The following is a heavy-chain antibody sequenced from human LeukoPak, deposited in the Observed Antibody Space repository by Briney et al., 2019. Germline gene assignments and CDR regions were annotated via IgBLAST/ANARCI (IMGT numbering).Heavy chain of an antibody. D-gene: IGHD2-2*01. J-gene: IGHJ4*02. Sequence: GGSLRLSCAASGFSFSTYWISWVRQAPGEGLEWVANIREDGSEKYYVDSVKGRFTISRDNARNSVSLQMNGLRVEDTAVYYCARGPYRDGISCQSFFDYWGQGALVTVSS. V-gene: IGHV3-7*01. CDR1: GFSFSTYW. CDR2: IREDGSEK. CDR3: ARGPYRDGISCQSFFDY.